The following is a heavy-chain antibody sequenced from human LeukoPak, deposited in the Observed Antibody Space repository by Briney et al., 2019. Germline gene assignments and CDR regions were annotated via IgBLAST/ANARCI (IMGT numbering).Heavy chain of an antibody. V-gene: IGHV1-69*02. Sequence: SSVNVSFKASGGIFSSYIISWVRQAPGQGLEWMGRIILILGIANYAQKFQGRVTITADKSTSTAYKELSSLRSEDTAVYYCARYFEEEGNSYYYGMDVWGQGTTVTVSS. CDR3: ARYFEEEGNSYYYGMDV. J-gene: IGHJ6*02. CDR2: IILILGIA. CDR1: GGIFSSYI. D-gene: IGHD3-9*01.